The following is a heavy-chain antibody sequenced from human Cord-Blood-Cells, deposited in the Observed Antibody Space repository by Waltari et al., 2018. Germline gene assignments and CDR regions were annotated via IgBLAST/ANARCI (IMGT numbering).Heavy chain of an antibody. D-gene: IGHD2-8*01. Sequence: QVQLQESGPGLVKPSQTLSLTCTVSGGSISSGSYYWSWLRQPAGKGLEWIGYIYTSGSTNYNPSLKSRVTISVDTSKNQFSLKLSSVTAADTAVYYCARIKDIVLMVYDYWGQGTLVTVSS. J-gene: IGHJ4*02. CDR1: GGSISSGSYY. CDR2: IYTSGST. V-gene: IGHV4-61*09. CDR3: ARIKDIVLMVYDY.